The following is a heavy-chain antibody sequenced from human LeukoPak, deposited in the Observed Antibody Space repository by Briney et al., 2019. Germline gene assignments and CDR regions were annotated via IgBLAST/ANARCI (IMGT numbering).Heavy chain of an antibody. Sequence: SETLSLTCAVSGGSISSNNWWNWVRQPPGKGLEWIGEIYHSGSTNYNPSLKSRVTISVDISKSQFSLTLSSVTAADTAVYYCARDRGYTYPDAFDIWGQGTMVTASS. D-gene: IGHD5-18*01. V-gene: IGHV4-4*02. J-gene: IGHJ3*02. CDR3: ARDRGYTYPDAFDI. CDR1: GGSISSNNW. CDR2: IYHSGST.